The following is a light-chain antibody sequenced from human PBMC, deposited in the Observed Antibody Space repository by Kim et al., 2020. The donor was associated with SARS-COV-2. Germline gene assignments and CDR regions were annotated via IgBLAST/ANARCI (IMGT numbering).Light chain of an antibody. J-gene: IGLJ2*01. Sequence: SYELTQPPSVSVSPGQTASITCSGGTLGDRYVCWYQQKPGQSPVLVIYQDTKRPSGIPERFSGSNSGNTATLTIRGTQPMDEADYYCQAWDTIVVFGGGTKLTVL. CDR2: QDT. CDR3: QAWDTIVV. CDR1: TLGDRY. V-gene: IGLV3-1*01.